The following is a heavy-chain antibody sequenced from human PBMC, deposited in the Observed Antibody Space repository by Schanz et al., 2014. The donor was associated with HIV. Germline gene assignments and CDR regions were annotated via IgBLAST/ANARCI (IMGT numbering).Heavy chain of an antibody. V-gene: IGHV3-23*01. Sequence: EVQLLESGGNLVHPGGSLRLSCAASGFTFRETVVSWVRQAPGKGLEWIASISSTSTYRFYAGSVKGRFTISRDNSEDTLYLQMNRLRVDDSAMYYCVKMGSGAYSDTWFADSWGQGTLVTVSS. CDR3: VKMGSGAYSDTWFADS. CDR2: ISSTSTYR. J-gene: IGHJ4*02. D-gene: IGHD3-10*01. CDR1: GFTFRETV.